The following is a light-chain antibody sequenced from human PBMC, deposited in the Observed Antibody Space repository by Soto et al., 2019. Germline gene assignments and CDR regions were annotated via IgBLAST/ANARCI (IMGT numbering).Light chain of an antibody. V-gene: IGLV1-44*01. J-gene: IGLJ1*01. Sequence: QSVLTQPPSASGTPGQGVTISCSGGSSNIGSNAVTWYHQLPGTAPKLLIYSNNQRPSGVPDRFSGSKSGTSASLAISGLQSEDEADYYCAAWDDSLNGLYVFGTGTKVTVL. CDR3: AAWDDSLNGLYV. CDR2: SNN. CDR1: SSNIGSNA.